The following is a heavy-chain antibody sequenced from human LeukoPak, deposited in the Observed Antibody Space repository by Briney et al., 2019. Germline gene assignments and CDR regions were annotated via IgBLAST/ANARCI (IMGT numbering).Heavy chain of an antibody. V-gene: IGHV4-61*02. CDR3: ARLQIQLWVKIDY. Sequence: SETLSLTCTVSGGSISSGSYYWNWIRQPAGKGLEWIGRIYRSGTTNYNPSLKSRVTISVDTSKNQFSLKLSSVTAADTAVYYCARLQIQLWVKIDYWGQGTLVTVSS. J-gene: IGHJ4*02. CDR1: GGSISSGSYY. CDR2: IYRSGTT. D-gene: IGHD5-18*01.